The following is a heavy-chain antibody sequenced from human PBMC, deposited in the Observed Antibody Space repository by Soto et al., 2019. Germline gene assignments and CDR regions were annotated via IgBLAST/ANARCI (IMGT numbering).Heavy chain of an antibody. Sequence: ASVKVFCKPSGYTFNTYYLHWVRQAPGQALEWMGVIHPSGGGTTYAQKFLGRVTVTRDTSTSTVFMELSSLRSDDTAVYYCARGGHIAVVTASFDYWGQGTLVTVSS. CDR3: ARGGHIAVVTASFDY. CDR1: GYTFNTYY. V-gene: IGHV1-46*02. CDR2: IHPSGGGT. D-gene: IGHD2-21*02. J-gene: IGHJ4*02.